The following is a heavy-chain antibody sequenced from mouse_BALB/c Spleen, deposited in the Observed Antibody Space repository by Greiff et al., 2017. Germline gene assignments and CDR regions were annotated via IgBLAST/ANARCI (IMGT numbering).Heavy chain of an antibody. CDR3: ARTARAFSWFAY. J-gene: IGHJ3*01. D-gene: IGHD3-1*01. V-gene: IGHV5-15*02. CDR2: ISNLAYSI. CDR1: GFTFSDYG. Sequence: EVQRVESGGGLVQPGGSRKLSCAASGFTFSDYGMAWVRQAPGKGPEWVAFISNLAYSIYYADTVTGRFTISRENAKNTLYLEMSSLRSEDTAMYYCARTARAFSWFAYWGQGTLVTVSA.